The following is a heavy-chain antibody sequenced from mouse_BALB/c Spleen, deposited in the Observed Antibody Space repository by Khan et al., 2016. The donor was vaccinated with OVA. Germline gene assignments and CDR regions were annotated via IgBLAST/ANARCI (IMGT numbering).Heavy chain of an antibody. Sequence: QVQLKESGPGLVQPSQSLSITCTVSGFSLTSYGVHWVRQSPGKGLEWLGVIWSGGSTDYNAAFISRLSISKDSSKSQVFFKMNSLQANDTAIYYCARIFIGTTDYAMDYWGQGTSVTVSS. CDR2: IWSGGST. CDR1: GFSLTSYG. J-gene: IGHJ4*01. D-gene: IGHD2-14*01. CDR3: ARIFIGTTDYAMDY. V-gene: IGHV2-2*02.